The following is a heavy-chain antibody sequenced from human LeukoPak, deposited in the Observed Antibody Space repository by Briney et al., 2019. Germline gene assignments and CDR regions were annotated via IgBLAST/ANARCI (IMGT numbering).Heavy chain of an antibody. V-gene: IGHV4-38-2*02. CDR3: ARRVGSSDCFDY. D-gene: IGHD6-6*01. Sequence: SETLFLTCTVSGYSISSGFYWGWIRQPPGKGLEWIGNVYHGGSSYYNPSLKSRVTISVDTSKNQFSLNLYSVTAADTAVYYCARRVGSSDCFDYWGQGTLVTVSS. CDR1: GYSISSGFY. J-gene: IGHJ4*02. CDR2: VYHGGSS.